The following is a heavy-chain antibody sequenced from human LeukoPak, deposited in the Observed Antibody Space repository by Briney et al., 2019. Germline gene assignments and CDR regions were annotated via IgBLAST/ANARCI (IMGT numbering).Heavy chain of an antibody. Sequence: GGSLRLSCAASGFRFRNYGMSWVRQAPGKGLEWVSAVSGGGSATYYADSVKARFTMSRDNSKNTLYLQMNSLRAEDTAVYYCAKEIWPTVTTPGHTHFDYWGQGTLVTVSS. D-gene: IGHD4-17*01. CDR3: AKEIWPTVTTPGHTHFDY. CDR2: VSGGGSAT. V-gene: IGHV3-23*01. CDR1: GFRFRNYG. J-gene: IGHJ4*02.